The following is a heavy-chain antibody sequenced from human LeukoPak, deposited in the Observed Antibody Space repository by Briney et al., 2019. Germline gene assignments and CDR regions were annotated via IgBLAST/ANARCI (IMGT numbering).Heavy chain of an antibody. CDR3: ARDLRVGATEGLDY. CDR2: IYHSGST. J-gene: IGHJ4*02. Sequence: ASETLSLTCAVSGGSISSSNWWSWVRQPPGKGLEWIGEIYHSGSTNYNPSLKSRVTISVDKSKNQFSLKLSSVTAADTAVYYCARDLRVGATEGLDYWGQGTLVTVPS. CDR1: GGSISSSNW. V-gene: IGHV4-4*02. D-gene: IGHD1-26*01.